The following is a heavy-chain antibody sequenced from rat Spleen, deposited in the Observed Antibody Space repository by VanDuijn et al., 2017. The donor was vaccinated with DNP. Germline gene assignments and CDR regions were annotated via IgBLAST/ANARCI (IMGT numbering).Heavy chain of an antibody. Sequence: EVQLQESGPGLVKPSQSLSLTCSVTGYSITSAYRWNWIRKFPGNKLEWMGYINSAGSTNYNPSLKSRISITRDTSKNQFFLQVNSVTTEDTATYYCARRRLGDYFDYWGQGVMVTVSS. CDR1: GYSITSAYR. CDR2: INSAGST. V-gene: IGHV3-3*01. D-gene: IGHD4-2*01. CDR3: ARRRLGDYFDY. J-gene: IGHJ2*01.